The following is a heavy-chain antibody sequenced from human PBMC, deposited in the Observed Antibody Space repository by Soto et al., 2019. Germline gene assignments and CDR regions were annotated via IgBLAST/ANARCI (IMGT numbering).Heavy chain of an antibody. V-gene: IGHV1-69*04. CDR2: IIPILGIA. J-gene: IGHJ5*02. Sequence: SVKVSCKASGGTFSSYTISWVRQAPGQGLEWMGRIIPILGIANYAQKFQGRVTITADKSTSTAYMELSSLRSEDTAVYYCAREKGGHAINWFDPWGQGTLVTVSS. D-gene: IGHD2-2*01. CDR1: GGTFSSYT. CDR3: AREKGGHAINWFDP.